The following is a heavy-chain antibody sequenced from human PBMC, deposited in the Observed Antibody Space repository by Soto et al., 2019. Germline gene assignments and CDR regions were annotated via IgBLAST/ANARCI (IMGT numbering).Heavy chain of an antibody. J-gene: IGHJ6*02. V-gene: IGHV1-3*01. D-gene: IGHD3-10*01. CDR1: GYTSSNFA. CDR3: ARAVARGVKTIYYYYGMDV. Sequence: ASVKVSCKASGYTSSNFAMHWVRQAPGQRLEWMGWINPGNGNTKYSQTFQGRVTITRDTSASTAYMELSSLRSEDTAVYYCARAVARGVKTIYYYYGMDVWVQGTTVTVSS. CDR2: INPGNGNT.